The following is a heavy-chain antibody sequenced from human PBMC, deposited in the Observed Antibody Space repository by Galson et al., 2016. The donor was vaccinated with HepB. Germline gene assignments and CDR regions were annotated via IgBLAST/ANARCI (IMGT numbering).Heavy chain of an antibody. D-gene: IGHD6-19*01. CDR2: INPDSGAA. CDR3: AGGPLSGSGWS. J-gene: IGHJ5*02. Sequence: SVKVSCKASGFTFIGQYVNWVRDVPGQGFEWMGWINPDSGAANFPQRFQGRVTMTRDTSITTAYMELSGLTSDDTAVYYCAGGPLSGSGWSWGQGTLVTVSS. V-gene: IGHV1-2*02. CDR1: GFTFIGQY.